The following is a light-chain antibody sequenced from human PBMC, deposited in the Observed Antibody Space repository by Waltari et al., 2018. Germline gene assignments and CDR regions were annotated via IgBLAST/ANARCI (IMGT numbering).Light chain of an antibody. CDR2: DDS. J-gene: IGLJ2*01. Sequence: SYVLTQPPSVSVPPGQTASITCGGNDIGSNSVHWAQQKPGQAPVLVIYDDSDRPSRIPERFSGFNSGNTATLVISRVEAGDEADYYCQVWDNSSKQVIFGGGTKLTVL. CDR1: DIGSNS. V-gene: IGLV3-21*02. CDR3: QVWDNSSKQVI.